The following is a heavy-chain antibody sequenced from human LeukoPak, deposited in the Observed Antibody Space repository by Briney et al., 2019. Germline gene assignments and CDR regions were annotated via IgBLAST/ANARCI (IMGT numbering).Heavy chain of an antibody. CDR1: GGSISSYY. CDR2: IYYSGST. V-gene: IGHV4-59*01. J-gene: IGHJ6*03. Sequence: PSETLSLTCTVSGGSISSYYWSWIRQPPGKGLEWIGYIYYSGSTNYNPSLKSRVTISVDTSKNQFSLKLSSVTAADTAVYYCARVTIVATNYYYYYYYMDVWGKGTTVTVSS. CDR3: ARVTIVATNYYYYYYYMDV. D-gene: IGHD5-12*01.